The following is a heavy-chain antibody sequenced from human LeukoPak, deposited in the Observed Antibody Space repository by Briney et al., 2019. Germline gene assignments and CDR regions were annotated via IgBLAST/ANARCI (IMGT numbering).Heavy chain of an antibody. CDR3: ARVKYQLLMYNWFDP. CDR1: GGTFSSYA. Sequence: SVNVSCKASGGTFSSYAISWVRQAPGQGLEWMGGIIPIFGTANYAQKFQGRVTITTDESTSTAYMELSSLRSEGTAVYYCARVKYQLLMYNWFDPWGQGTLVTVSS. D-gene: IGHD2-2*01. CDR2: IIPIFGTA. V-gene: IGHV1-69*05. J-gene: IGHJ5*02.